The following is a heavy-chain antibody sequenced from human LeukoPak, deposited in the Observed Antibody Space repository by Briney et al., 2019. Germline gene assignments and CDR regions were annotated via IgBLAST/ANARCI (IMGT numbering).Heavy chain of an antibody. J-gene: IGHJ5*02. Sequence: SETLSLTCTVSGGSISSYYWSWIRQPPGKGLEWIGSIYYSGSTYYNPSLKSRVTISVDTSKNQFSLKLSSVTAADTAVYYCARGEAAMVPWGQGTLVTVSS. CDR2: IYYSGST. D-gene: IGHD5-18*01. CDR3: ARGEAAMVP. CDR1: GGSISSYY. V-gene: IGHV4-59*05.